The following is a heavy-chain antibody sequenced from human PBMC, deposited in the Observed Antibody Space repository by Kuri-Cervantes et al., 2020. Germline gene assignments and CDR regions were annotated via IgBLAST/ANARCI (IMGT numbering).Heavy chain of an antibody. CDR1: GGSISSSNYY. V-gene: IGHV4-39*01. Sequence: SETLSLTCTVSGGSISSSNYYWGWIRQPPGKGLEWIGNIYYSGSTYYNPSLKSRVTISVDTSKNQFSLKLSSVTAADTAVYYCARPRLRPYYYGMDVWGQGTTVTVSS. CDR2: IYYSGST. D-gene: IGHD4-17*01. CDR3: ARPRLRPYYYGMDV. J-gene: IGHJ6*02.